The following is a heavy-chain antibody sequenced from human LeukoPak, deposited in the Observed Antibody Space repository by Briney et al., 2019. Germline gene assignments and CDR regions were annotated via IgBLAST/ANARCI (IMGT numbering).Heavy chain of an antibody. CDR3: ARDREGYCSGGSCNYYFDY. CDR2: IIPIFGTA. Sequence: SVKVSCKASGGTFSSYAISWVRQAPGQGLEWMGGIIPIFGTANYAQKFQGRVTITADESTSTAYMELSSLRSEDTAVYYCARDREGYCSGGSCNYYFDYWGQGTLVTVSS. D-gene: IGHD2-15*01. V-gene: IGHV1-69*13. J-gene: IGHJ4*02. CDR1: GGTFSSYA.